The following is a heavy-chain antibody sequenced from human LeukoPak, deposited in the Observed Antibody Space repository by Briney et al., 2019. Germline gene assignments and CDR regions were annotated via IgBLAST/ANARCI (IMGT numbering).Heavy chain of an antibody. CDR2: IYSGGRT. J-gene: IGHJ4*02. CDR1: GFTVSSNY. D-gene: IGHD2/OR15-2a*01. Sequence: PGGSLRLSCAASGFTVSSNYMSWVRQAPGKGLEWVSVIYSGGRTYYADSVKGRFTISRDNAKNSLYLQMNSLRAEDTAVYYCARDGNSARLDYWGQGTLVTVSS. V-gene: IGHV3-66*01. CDR3: ARDGNSARLDY.